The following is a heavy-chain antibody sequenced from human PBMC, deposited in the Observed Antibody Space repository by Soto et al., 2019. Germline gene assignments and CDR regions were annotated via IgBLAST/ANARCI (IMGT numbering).Heavy chain of an antibody. V-gene: IGHV3-21*01. CDR1: GFTFSSYS. CDR3: ARVEVVLRFLEWSTLYGMDV. CDR2: ISRSSSYI. Sequence: VCMRLSCAASGFTFSSYSMNWVRQAPGKGLEWVSSISRSSSYIYYADSVKGRFTISRDNAKNSLYLQMNSLRAEDTAVYYCARVEVVLRFLEWSTLYGMDVWGQGTTVTVSS. J-gene: IGHJ6*02. D-gene: IGHD3-3*01.